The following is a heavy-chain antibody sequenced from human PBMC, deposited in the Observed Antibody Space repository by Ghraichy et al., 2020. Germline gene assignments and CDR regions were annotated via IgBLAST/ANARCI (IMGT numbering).Heavy chain of an antibody. CDR1: GFTFSSYA. J-gene: IGHJ5*02. D-gene: IGHD6-6*01. V-gene: IGHV3-23*01. CDR3: ATAEYSSSSGYWFDP. Sequence: GGSLRLSCAASGFTFSSYAMSWVRQAPGKGLEWVSAISGSGGSTYYADSVKGRFTISRYNSKNTLYLQMNSLRAEDTAVYYCATAEYSSSSGYWFDPWGQGTLVTVSS. CDR2: ISGSGGST.